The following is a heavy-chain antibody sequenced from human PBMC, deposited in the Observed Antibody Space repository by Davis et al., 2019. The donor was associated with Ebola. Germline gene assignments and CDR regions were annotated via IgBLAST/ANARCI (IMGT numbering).Heavy chain of an antibody. CDR1: GYSFTSYW. CDR3: ARLRPSSIAARDNYFDP. D-gene: IGHD6-6*01. CDR2: IYPGDSET. J-gene: IGHJ5*02. V-gene: IGHV5-51*01. Sequence: PGGSLRLSCKGSGYSFTSYWIAWVRQMPGKGLECMGIIYPGDSETRYSPSFQGQVTIAADKSINTAYLQWSSLQASDTAMYFCARLRPSSIAARDNYFDPWGQGTLVTVSS.